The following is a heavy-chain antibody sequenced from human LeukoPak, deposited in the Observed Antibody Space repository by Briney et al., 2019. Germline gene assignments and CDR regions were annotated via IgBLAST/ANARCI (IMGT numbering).Heavy chain of an antibody. V-gene: IGHV4-39*07. CDR1: GGSISRGRYY. Sequence: SETLSLTCSVSGGSISRGRYYWGWIRQPPGKGLEWIGVIYSSGTTYYNPSLKSRVTISVDTSKNPFSLKLSSVTAADTAVYYCARTTMVRGTYYMDVWGKGTTVTVPS. J-gene: IGHJ6*03. D-gene: IGHD3-10*01. CDR3: ARTTMVRGTYYMDV. CDR2: IYSSGTT.